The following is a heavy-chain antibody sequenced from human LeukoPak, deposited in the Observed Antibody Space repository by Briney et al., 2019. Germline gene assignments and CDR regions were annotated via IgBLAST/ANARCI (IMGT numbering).Heavy chain of an antibody. CDR3: AREVMGVAVTGTIDY. Sequence: GGSLRLSCAAPGFTFSDYYMSWIRQAPGKGLEWVSYITSSGGTIYYADSVKGRFTTSRDNAKSSLYLQMNSLSADDTAVYYCAREVMGVAVTGTIDYWGQGTLVTVSS. D-gene: IGHD6-19*01. V-gene: IGHV3-11*01. CDR2: ITSSGGTI. J-gene: IGHJ4*02. CDR1: GFTFSDYY.